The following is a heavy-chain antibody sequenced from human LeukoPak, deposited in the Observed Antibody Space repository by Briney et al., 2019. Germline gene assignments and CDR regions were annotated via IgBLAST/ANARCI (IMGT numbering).Heavy chain of an antibody. V-gene: IGHV3-74*01. CDR2: INSDGRST. Sequence: PGGSLRLSCAASGFTLSGYWMQWVRQAPGKGLVWVSRINSDGRSTRYADSAKGRFTISRDNAKNTLYLQMNSLRAEDTAVYYCVRDDDYYGSGIFDYWGQGTLVTVSP. CDR3: VRDDDYYGSGIFDY. D-gene: IGHD3-10*01. CDR1: GFTLSGYW. J-gene: IGHJ4*02.